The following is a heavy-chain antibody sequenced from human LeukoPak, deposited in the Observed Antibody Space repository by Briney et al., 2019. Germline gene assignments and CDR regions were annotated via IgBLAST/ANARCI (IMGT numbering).Heavy chain of an antibody. Sequence: GGSLRLSCAASGFTFSSYGMHWVRQAPGKGLEWVAVISYDGSNKYYADSVKGRFTIPRDNSKNTLYLQMNSLRAEDTAVYYCAKDGAVAGIIDYWGQGTLVTVSS. CDR2: ISYDGSNK. D-gene: IGHD6-19*01. CDR3: AKDGAVAGIIDY. J-gene: IGHJ4*02. V-gene: IGHV3-30*18. CDR1: GFTFSSYG.